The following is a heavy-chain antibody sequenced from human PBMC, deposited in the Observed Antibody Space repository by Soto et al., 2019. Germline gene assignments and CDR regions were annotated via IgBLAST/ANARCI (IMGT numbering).Heavy chain of an antibody. V-gene: IGHV4-59*01. CDR3: ARRYGSAFDI. CDR1: GGSISSYY. CDR2: NYYSGST. J-gene: IGHJ3*02. D-gene: IGHD3-10*01. Sequence: QVQLQESGPGLVKPSEPLSLTCTVSGGSISSYYWSWIRQPPGKGLEWIGYNYYSGSTNYNPSLKSRVTISVDTSKIQFSLKLSSVTAADPAVYYGARRYGSAFDIWGQGTMVTVSS.